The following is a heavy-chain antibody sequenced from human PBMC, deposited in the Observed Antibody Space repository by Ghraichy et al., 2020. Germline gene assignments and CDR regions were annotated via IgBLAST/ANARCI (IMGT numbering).Heavy chain of an antibody. D-gene: IGHD1-26*01. Sequence: SETLSLTCTVSGGSISSGGYYWSWIRQHPGKGLEWIGYIYYSGSSYYNPSLKSRVTISVDTSKYQFSLKLSSVTAADTVVYYCARDAVGATPWFDPWSQGTLVTVSS. CDR2: IYYSGSS. V-gene: IGHV4-31*03. J-gene: IGHJ5*02. CDR3: ARDAVGATPWFDP. CDR1: GGSISSGGYY.